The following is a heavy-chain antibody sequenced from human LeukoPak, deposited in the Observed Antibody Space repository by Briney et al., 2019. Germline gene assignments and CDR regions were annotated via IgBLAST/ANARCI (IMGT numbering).Heavy chain of an antibody. CDR2: IFYTGTT. J-gene: IGHJ5*02. V-gene: IGHV4-59*08. Sequence: SETLSLTCTVSGASISNYYWSWIRQPPGKGLEWIGYIFYTGTTSYNPSLKSRVTISVDMSKNRFSLRLTSVTAADTAIYYCARYTTTTFPNWFDPWGQGALVTVSS. D-gene: IGHD2/OR15-2a*01. CDR1: GASISNYY. CDR3: ARYTTTTFPNWFDP.